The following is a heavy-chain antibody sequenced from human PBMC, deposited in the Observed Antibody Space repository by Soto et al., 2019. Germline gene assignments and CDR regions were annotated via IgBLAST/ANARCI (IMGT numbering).Heavy chain of an antibody. Sequence: ASVKVSCKASGYTFTSYYMHWVRQAPGQGLEWMGIINPSGGSTSYAQKFQGRVTMTRDTSTSTVYMELSSLRSEDTAVYYCARSSWNWNYSYYYYYGMDVWGQGTTVTVSS. CDR3: ARSSWNWNYSYYYYYGMDV. D-gene: IGHD1-7*01. J-gene: IGHJ6*02. V-gene: IGHV1-46*01. CDR1: GYTFTSYY. CDR2: INPSGGST.